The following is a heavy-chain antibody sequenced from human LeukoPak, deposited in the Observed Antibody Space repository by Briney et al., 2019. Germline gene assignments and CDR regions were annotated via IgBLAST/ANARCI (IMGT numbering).Heavy chain of an antibody. CDR2: IYYSGST. CDR1: GGSISSYY. Sequence: SETLSLTCTVSGGSISSYYWSWLRQPPGKGLEWTGYIYYSGSTNYNPSLKSRVTISVDTSKNQFSLKLSSVTAADTAVYYCARDRTTSHFDYWGQGTLVTVSS. D-gene: IGHD4-17*01. CDR3: ARDRTTSHFDY. J-gene: IGHJ4*02. V-gene: IGHV4-59*01.